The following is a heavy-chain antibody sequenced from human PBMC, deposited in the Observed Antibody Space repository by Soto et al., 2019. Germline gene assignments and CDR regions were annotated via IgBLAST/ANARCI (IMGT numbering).Heavy chain of an antibody. CDR3: ARRVYGSGSYYKYHFDY. CDR1: GGSISSSSYY. Sequence: SEPLSLTCTVSGGSISSSSYYWGWIRRPPGKGLEWIGSIYDSGSTYYNPSLKSRVTISVDTSKNQFSLKLTSVTAADTAVYYCARRVYGSGSYYKYHFDYWGQGSLVTVSS. V-gene: IGHV4-39*07. CDR2: IYDSGST. D-gene: IGHD3-10*01. J-gene: IGHJ4*02.